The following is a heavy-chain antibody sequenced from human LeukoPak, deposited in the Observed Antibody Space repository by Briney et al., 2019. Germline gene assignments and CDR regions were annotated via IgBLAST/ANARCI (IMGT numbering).Heavy chain of an antibody. Sequence: ASVKVSCGASGYTCTSYYMHWVRQASGQGLEWVGIINPSGGSTSDAQKFQGRVTMTRHTSTTTLYMELSSLRSEDTAVSYCAREDVGATPYGFDPWGQGTLVTVSS. J-gene: IGHJ5*02. CDR2: INPSGGST. D-gene: IGHD1-26*01. V-gene: IGHV1-46*01. CDR3: AREDVGATPYGFDP. CDR1: GYTCTSYY.